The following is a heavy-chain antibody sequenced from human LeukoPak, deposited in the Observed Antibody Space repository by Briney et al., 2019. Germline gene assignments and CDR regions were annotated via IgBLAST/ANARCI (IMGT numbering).Heavy chain of an antibody. V-gene: IGHV4-34*01. CDR2: INHSGST. CDR3: TRGHRRLDP. J-gene: IGHJ5*02. CDR1: GGSFSGYY. Sequence: SETLSLTCAVYGGSFSGYYWSWIRQPPGKGLEWIGEINHSGSTNYNPSLKSRVTISVDTSKNKFSLKLSSVTAADTAVYYCTRGHRRLDPWGQGTLVTVSS.